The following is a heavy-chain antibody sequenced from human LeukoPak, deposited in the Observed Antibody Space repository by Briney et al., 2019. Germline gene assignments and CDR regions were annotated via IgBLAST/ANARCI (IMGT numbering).Heavy chain of an antibody. V-gene: IGHV3-48*04. D-gene: IGHD3-3*01. J-gene: IGHJ4*02. CDR1: GFXFSSYG. CDR3: ARAGYTIFGVVISPYYFDY. Sequence: GGSLRLSCAASGFXFSSYGINWVRQAPGKGLEWVSYISSSSSTIFYADSVKGRFTISRDNAKNTLYLQMNSLRAEDTAVYYCARAGYTIFGVVISPYYFDYWGQGNLVTVSS. CDR2: ISSSSSTI.